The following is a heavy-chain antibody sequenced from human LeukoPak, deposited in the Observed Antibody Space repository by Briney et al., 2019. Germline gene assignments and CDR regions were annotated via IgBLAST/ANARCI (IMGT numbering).Heavy chain of an antibody. Sequence: PGGSLRLSCAASGFTFSNYIMTWVRQAPGKGLEWVSVINNGGDTTYYADPVKGRFTISRDNSKNTLYLQMNSLRAEDTAVCYCAKDLTRLRDWSDPWGQGTLVTVSP. D-gene: IGHD6-25*01. CDR1: GFTFSNYI. CDR2: INNGGDTT. V-gene: IGHV3-23*01. J-gene: IGHJ5*02. CDR3: AKDLTRLRDWSDP.